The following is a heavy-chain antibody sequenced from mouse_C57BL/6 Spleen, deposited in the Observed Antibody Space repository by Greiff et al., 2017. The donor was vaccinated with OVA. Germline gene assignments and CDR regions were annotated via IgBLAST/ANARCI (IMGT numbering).Heavy chain of an antibody. V-gene: IGHV1-55*01. D-gene: IGHD5-5*01. J-gene: IGHJ4*01. CDR2: IYPGSGST. Sequence: QVQLQQPGAELVKPGASVKMSCKASGYTFTSYWITWVKQRPGQGLEWIGDIYPGSGSTNYNEKFKSKATLTVATSSSTAYMQLSSLTSEDSAVYYCARKSYLYAMDYWGKGTSVTVSS. CDR1: GYTFTSYW. CDR3: ARKSYLYAMDY.